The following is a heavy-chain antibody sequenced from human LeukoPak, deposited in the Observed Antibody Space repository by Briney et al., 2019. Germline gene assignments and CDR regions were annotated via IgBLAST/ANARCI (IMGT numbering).Heavy chain of an antibody. D-gene: IGHD3-10*01. CDR2: IYYSGST. V-gene: IGHV4-39*07. CDR3: AAKTYYYGSGSPNWFDP. Sequence: SETLSLTCTVSGGSISSSSYYWGWIRQPPGKGLEWIGSIYYSGSTYYNPSLKSRVTISVDTSKNQFSLKLSSVTAADTAVYYCAAKTYYYGSGSPNWFDPWGQGTLVTVSS. J-gene: IGHJ5*02. CDR1: GGSISSSSYY.